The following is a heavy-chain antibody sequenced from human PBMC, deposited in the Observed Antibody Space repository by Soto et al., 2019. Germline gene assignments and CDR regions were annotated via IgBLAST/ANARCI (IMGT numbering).Heavy chain of an antibody. Sequence: QVQLVQSGAEVKKPGSSVKVSCKASGGTFSSYTISWVRQAPGQGLEWMGRIIPILGIANYAQKFQGRVTITADKSTTTAYMELSSLRSEDTAVYYCARDIAPYYDSSGYPSHYFDYWGQGTLVTVSS. CDR2: IIPILGIA. D-gene: IGHD3-22*01. CDR1: GGTFSSYT. J-gene: IGHJ4*02. CDR3: ARDIAPYYDSSGYPSHYFDY. V-gene: IGHV1-69*08.